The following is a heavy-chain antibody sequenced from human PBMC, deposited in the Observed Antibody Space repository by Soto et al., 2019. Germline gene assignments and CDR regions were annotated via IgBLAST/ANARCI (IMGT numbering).Heavy chain of an antibody. Sequence: GGSLRLSCVASGFTFDTYGIHWVRQAPGKGLQWVALISYEGSNTYYADSVRGRFTISRDNSKNTLYLQMNTLRPEDTGVYYCARVTPGNNLYYFYGLDFWGQGTSVTVS. J-gene: IGHJ6*02. CDR1: GFTFDTYG. V-gene: IGHV3-30-3*01. D-gene: IGHD1-1*01. CDR3: ARVTPGNNLYYFYGLDF. CDR2: ISYEGSNT.